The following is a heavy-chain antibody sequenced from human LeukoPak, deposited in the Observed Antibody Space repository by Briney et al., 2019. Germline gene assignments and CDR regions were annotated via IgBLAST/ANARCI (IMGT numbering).Heavy chain of an antibody. J-gene: IGHJ6*02. D-gene: IGHD5-24*01. CDR2: INHSGST. Sequence: SETLSLTWAVYGGSFSGYYWSWIRQPPGKGLEWIGEINHSGSTNYNPSLKSRVTISVDTSKNQFSLKLSSVTAADTAVYYCARGRWRMDVWGQGTTVTVSS. V-gene: IGHV4-34*01. CDR1: GGSFSGYY. CDR3: ARGRWRMDV.